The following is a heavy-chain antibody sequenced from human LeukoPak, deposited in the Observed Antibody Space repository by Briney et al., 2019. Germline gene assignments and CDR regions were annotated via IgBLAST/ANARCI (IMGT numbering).Heavy chain of an antibody. D-gene: IGHD2/OR15-2a*01. J-gene: IGHJ4*02. CDR1: GFTFTSSA. Sequence: SVKVSCKASGFTFTSSAVQWVRQARGQRLEWIGWIVVGSGNTNYAQKFQERVTITRDMSTSTAYMELSSLRSEDTAAYYCAALPSRGTEVVDYWGQGTLVTVSS. CDR3: AALPSRGTEVVDY. V-gene: IGHV1-58*01. CDR2: IVVGSGNT.